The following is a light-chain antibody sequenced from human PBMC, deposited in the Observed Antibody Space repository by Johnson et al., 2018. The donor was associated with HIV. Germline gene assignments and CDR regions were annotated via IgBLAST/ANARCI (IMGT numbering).Light chain of an antibody. CDR1: GSNIGNNY. CDR3: GTWDTRLSAGHV. Sequence: QSLLTQPPSVSAAPGQKVTISCSGSGSNIGNNYVSWYQQLPGTAPKLLIYDNNKRPSGIPDRISGSKSGTSATLGITGLQTGDEADYYCGTWDTRLSAGHVFGAGTNVTVL. J-gene: IGLJ1*01. V-gene: IGLV1-51*01. CDR2: DNN.